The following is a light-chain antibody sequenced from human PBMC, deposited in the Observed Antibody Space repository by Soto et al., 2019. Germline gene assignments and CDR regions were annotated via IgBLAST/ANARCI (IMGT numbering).Light chain of an antibody. CDR1: QSVTTN. CDR3: QQRYMWRT. CDR2: DAS. J-gene: IGKJ1*01. Sequence: EIELTQSQRTLSLSQRDRTHLXCRASQSVTTNLAWYQQKPGQAPRLPIYDASKRATGIPARFSGSGFGTDYTLTISRLEPEDFAAYYCQQRYMWRTFGQGTKVDI. V-gene: IGKV3-11*01.